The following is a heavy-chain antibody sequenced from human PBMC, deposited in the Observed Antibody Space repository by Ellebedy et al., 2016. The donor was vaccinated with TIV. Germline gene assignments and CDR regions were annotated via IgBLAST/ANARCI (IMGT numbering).Heavy chain of an antibody. D-gene: IGHD6-19*01. Sequence: KVSCKGSGYSFTSYWIGWVRQMPGKGLEWMGIIYPGDSDTRYSPSFQGQVTISADKSISTAYLQWSSLKASDTAMYYCARQRDSSGWYYFDYWGQGTLVTVSS. CDR2: IYPGDSDT. V-gene: IGHV5-51*01. J-gene: IGHJ4*02. CDR3: ARQRDSSGWYYFDY. CDR1: GYSFTSYW.